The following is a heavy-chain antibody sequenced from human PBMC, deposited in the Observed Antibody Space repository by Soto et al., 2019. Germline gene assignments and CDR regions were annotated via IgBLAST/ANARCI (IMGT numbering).Heavy chain of an antibody. D-gene: IGHD3-22*01. CDR1: GFTFSSYW. CDR3: ARFYYDSSGYLPSPYYYYYGMDV. V-gene: IGHV3-7*04. Sequence: GGSLRLSCAASGFTFSSYWMSWVRQAPGKGLEWVANIKQDGSEKYYVDSVKGRFTISRDNTKNSLYLQMNSLRAEDTAVYYCARFYYDSSGYLPSPYYYYYGMDVWGQGTTVTVSS. J-gene: IGHJ6*02. CDR2: IKQDGSEK.